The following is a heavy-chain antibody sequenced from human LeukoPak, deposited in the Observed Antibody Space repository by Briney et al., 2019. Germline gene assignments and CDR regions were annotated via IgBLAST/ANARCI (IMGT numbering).Heavy chain of an antibody. CDR3: ARQYQLLKFLRAAFDI. CDR1: GGSISSSSYY. J-gene: IGHJ3*02. V-gene: IGHV4-39*01. Sequence: PSETLSLTCTVSGGSISSSSYYWDWIRQPPGKGLEWIGAIYYSGSTYYNPSLKSRVTISVDTSKNQFSLKLSSVTAADTAVYYCARQYQLLKFLRAAFDIWGQGTMVTVSS. D-gene: IGHD2-2*01. CDR2: IYYSGST.